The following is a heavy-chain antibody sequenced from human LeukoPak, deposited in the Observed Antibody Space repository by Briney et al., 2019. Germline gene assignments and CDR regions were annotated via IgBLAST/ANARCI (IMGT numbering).Heavy chain of an antibody. V-gene: IGHV4-59*01. J-gene: IGHJ2*01. CDR1: GGSISGYY. CDR3: AIVAAAGTWNWHFDL. CDR2: VYYTGSA. Sequence: SETLSLTCTVFGGSISGYYWSWIRQPPGKGLEGIGHVYYTGSANYNPSLKSRVTIAVDTSKKNFSLKLSSVTAADTAVYYCAIVAAAGTWNWHFDLWGRGTLVTVSS. D-gene: IGHD6-13*01.